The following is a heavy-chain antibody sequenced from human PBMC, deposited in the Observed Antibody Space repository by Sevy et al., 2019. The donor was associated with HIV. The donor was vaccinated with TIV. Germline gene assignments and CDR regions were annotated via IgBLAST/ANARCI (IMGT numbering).Heavy chain of an antibody. D-gene: IGHD1-1*01. Sequence: NLSLTCTVSGDSISSSGYYWSWIRQHPGDGVEWIGYILYSGNPYYNPSLKSRLVISLDTSKNQFSLKLSSVTAADTAVYDCARGQITTIGFDYWGQGTLVSVSS. CDR3: ARGQITTIGFDY. V-gene: IGHV4-31*03. J-gene: IGHJ4*02. CDR1: GDSISSSGYY. CDR2: ILYSGNP.